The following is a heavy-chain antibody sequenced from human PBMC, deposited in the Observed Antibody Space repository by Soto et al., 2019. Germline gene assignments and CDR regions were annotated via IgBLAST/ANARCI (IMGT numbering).Heavy chain of an antibody. J-gene: IGHJ4*02. CDR2: IKQDGSEK. V-gene: IGHV3-7*01. Sequence: GGSLRLSCAASGFTFSNYWMDWVRQAPGKGLEWVANIKQDGSEKHYIDSVKGRFTISRDNAKNSLFLQMNSLTAEDSALYYCSTSLNYWGQGTLVTVSS. CDR3: STSLNY. CDR1: GFTFSNYW.